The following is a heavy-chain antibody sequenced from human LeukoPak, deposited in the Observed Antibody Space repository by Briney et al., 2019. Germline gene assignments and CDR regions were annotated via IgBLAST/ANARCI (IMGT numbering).Heavy chain of an antibody. CDR1: GFTVSSNY. V-gene: IGHV3-66*02. Sequence: QPGGSLRLSCAASGFTVSSNYMSGVRQAPGKGLEWFSVIYSGGSTYYADSVKCRFTISRDNSKNTLYLQMNSLRAEETAVYYCARARGYGDSYYFDYWGQGTLVTVSS. D-gene: IGHD4-17*01. J-gene: IGHJ4*02. CDR3: ARARGYGDSYYFDY. CDR2: IYSGGST.